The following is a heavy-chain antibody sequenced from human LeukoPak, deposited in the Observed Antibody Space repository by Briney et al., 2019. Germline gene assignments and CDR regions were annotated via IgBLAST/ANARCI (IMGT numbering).Heavy chain of an antibody. V-gene: IGHV3-43*02. D-gene: IGHD3-22*01. J-gene: IGHJ4*02. Sequence: GGSLRLSCAASGFTFDDYAMHWVRQAPGKGLEWVSLISGDCGSTYYADSVQDRFTISRDNSKNSLYMQMNSLRSEDTALYYCAKVLGYYDSSGYYQEGGFDYWGQGTLVTVSS. CDR2: ISGDCGST. CDR3: AKVLGYYDSSGYYQEGGFDY. CDR1: GFTFDDYA.